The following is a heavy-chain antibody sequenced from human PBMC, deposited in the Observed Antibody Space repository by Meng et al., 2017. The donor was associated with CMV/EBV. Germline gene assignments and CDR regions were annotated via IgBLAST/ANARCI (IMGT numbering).Heavy chain of an antibody. Sequence: LKVPESGARRRLLPHTLSLTRTLPGGSFSSSSYCWGCIRKSLGKGLEWILRIYYSGSTYYNPSLKSRVTISVDTSKNQFSLKLSSVTAADTAVYYCARDPNSSSSWGQGTLVTVSS. CDR2: IYYSGST. V-gene: IGHV4-39*07. CDR1: GGSFSSSSYC. CDR3: ARDPNSSSS. D-gene: IGHD6-6*01. J-gene: IGHJ4*02.